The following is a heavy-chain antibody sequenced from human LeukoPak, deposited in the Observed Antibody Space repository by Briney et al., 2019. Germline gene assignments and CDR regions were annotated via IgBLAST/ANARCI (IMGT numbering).Heavy chain of an antibody. Sequence: PGESLKISCKGSGYSFSSYWINWVRQMPGKGLEWMGRIDPSDSYTNYNPSFQGHVTISADKSISTAYLQWSSLMASDTAMYYCARHYGGGEYYYGMDVWGQGTTVTVAS. V-gene: IGHV5-10-1*01. D-gene: IGHD2-21*01. J-gene: IGHJ6*02. CDR2: IDPSDSYT. CDR1: GYSFSSYW. CDR3: ARHYGGGEYYYGMDV.